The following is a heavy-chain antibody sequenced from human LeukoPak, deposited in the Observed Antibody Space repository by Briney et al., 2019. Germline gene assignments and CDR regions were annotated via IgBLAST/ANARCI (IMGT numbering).Heavy chain of an antibody. CDR2: IIPIFGTA. J-gene: IGHJ4*02. Sequence: GSWVKVSCKASGGTFSSYAISWVRQAHGQGLEWMGGIIPIFGTANYAQKFQGRVTITADESTSTAYMELSSLRSEDTAVYYCARGRDFDWLSAFDYWGQGTLVTVSS. V-gene: IGHV1-69*01. CDR1: GGTFSSYA. CDR3: ARGRDFDWLSAFDY. D-gene: IGHD3-9*01.